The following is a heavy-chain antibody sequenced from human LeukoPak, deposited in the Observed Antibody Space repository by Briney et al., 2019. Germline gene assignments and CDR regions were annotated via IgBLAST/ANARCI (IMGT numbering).Heavy chain of an antibody. CDR1: GGSISSGGYY. CDR3: ARRQDVLRYFDWSNGAFDI. V-gene: IGHV4-31*03. CDR2: IYYSGSS. J-gene: IGHJ3*02. Sequence: SQTLSLTCTVSGGSISSGGYYWSWIRQHPGKGLEWIGYIYYSGSSYYNPSLKSRVTISVDTSKNQFSLKLSSVTAADTAVYYCARRQDVLRYFDWSNGAFDIWGQGTMVTVSS. D-gene: IGHD3-9*01.